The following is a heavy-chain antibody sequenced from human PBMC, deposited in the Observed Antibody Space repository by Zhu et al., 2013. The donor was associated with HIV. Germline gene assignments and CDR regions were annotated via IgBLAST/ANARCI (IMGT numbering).Heavy chain of an antibody. J-gene: IGHJ3*02. Sequence: QVLLVQSGAEVKKPGASVKVSCKGSGYTFSNYDINWVRQATGEGLEWMGWMNPNSGNTGYKQTFQGRLSMTRNSSITTAFMELNNLTSEDTATYFXARGKFGGPIEENDAFDIWGQGT. CDR2: MNPNSGNT. D-gene: IGHD3-10*01. V-gene: IGHV1-8*01. CDR3: ARGKFGGPIEENDAFDI. CDR1: GYTFSNYD.